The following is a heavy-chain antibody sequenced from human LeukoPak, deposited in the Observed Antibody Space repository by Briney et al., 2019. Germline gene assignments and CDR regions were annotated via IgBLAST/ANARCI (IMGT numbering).Heavy chain of an antibody. D-gene: IGHD2-2*01. J-gene: IGHJ3*02. Sequence: GASVKVSCKASGYTFTSYGISWVRQAPGQGLEWMGWISAYNGNTNYAQKLQGRVTMTTDTSTSTAYMELRSLRSDDTAVYYCARGYCSSTSCAATAFDIWGQGTMVTVSS. V-gene: IGHV1-18*01. CDR3: ARGYCSSTSCAATAFDI. CDR2: ISAYNGNT. CDR1: GYTFTSYG.